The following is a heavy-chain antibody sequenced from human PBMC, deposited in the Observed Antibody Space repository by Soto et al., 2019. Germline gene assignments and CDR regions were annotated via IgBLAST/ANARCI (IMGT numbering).Heavy chain of an antibody. CDR1: GYTFTSYG. CDR3: ARDRHPYDYVWGSYRYSYYYYGMDV. J-gene: IGHJ6*02. D-gene: IGHD3-16*02. CDR2: ISAYNGNT. Sequence: QVQLVQSGAEVKKPGASVKVSCKASGYTFTSYGISWVRQAPGQGLDWMGWISAYNGNTNYAQKLQGRATMTTDTATSTADMELRSLRSDDTAVYYCARDRHPYDYVWGSYRYSYYYYGMDVWGQGTTVTVSS. V-gene: IGHV1-18*01.